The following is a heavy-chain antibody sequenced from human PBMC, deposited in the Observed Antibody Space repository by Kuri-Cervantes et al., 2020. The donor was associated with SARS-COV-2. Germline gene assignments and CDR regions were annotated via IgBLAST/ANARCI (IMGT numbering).Heavy chain of an antibody. CDR3: AKEQLWLFDY. CDR2: ISGSGGST. V-gene: IGHV3-23*01. D-gene: IGHD5-18*01. J-gene: IGHJ4*02. CDR1: GFTFDDYA. Sequence: GGSLRLSCAASGFTFDDYAMHWVRQAPGKGLEWVSGISGSGGSTYYADSVKGRFTISRDNSKNTLYLQMNSLRAEDTAVYYCAKEQLWLFDYWGQGTLVTVSS.